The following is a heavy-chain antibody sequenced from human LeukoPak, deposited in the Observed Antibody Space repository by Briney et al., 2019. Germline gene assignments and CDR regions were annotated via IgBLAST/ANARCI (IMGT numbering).Heavy chain of an antibody. CDR3: ARQNYDELNYYHYGLDV. D-gene: IGHD3-3*01. CDR2: IYYRGST. J-gene: IGHJ6*02. CDR1: GGSISSNY. Sequence: SETLSLTCTVSGGSISSNYWSWIRQSPGKGLEWIGYIYYRGSTDYNPSLKSRVTISVDTSKNQFSLKLSSVTAADTAVYYCARQNYDELNYYHYGLDVWGQGTTVTVSS. V-gene: IGHV4-59*08.